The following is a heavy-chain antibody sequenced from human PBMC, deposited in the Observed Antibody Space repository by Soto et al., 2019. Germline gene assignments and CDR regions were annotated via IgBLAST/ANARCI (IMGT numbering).Heavy chain of an antibody. J-gene: IGHJ4*02. CDR3: ARYGSSGWYLDY. CDR2: ISYDGSNK. V-gene: IGHV3-30-3*01. D-gene: IGHD6-19*01. CDR1: GFTFSSYA. Sequence: QAQLVESGGGVVQPGRSLRLSCAASGFTFSSYAMHWVRQAPGKGLEWVAVISYDGSNKYYADSVKGRFTISRDNSKNTLYLQMNSLRAEDTSVYYCARYGSSGWYLDYWGQGTLVTVSS.